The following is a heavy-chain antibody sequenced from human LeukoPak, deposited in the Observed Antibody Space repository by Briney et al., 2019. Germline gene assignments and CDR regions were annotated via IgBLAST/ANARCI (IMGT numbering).Heavy chain of an antibody. CDR2: INPNSGGT. CDR1: GYTFTHYY. J-gene: IGHJ3*02. Sequence: AAVQDTCQASGYTFTHYYTHWVRQAPGQGRAWMGWINPNSGGTKYAQKFQGRVTMTRDTSISTVYMELSRLRSDDTGVYYCARDGAFDIWGQGTMVTVSS. V-gene: IGHV1-2*02. CDR3: ARDGAFDI.